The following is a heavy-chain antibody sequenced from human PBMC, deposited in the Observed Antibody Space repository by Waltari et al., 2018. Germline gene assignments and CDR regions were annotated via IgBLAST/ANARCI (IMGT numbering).Heavy chain of an antibody. D-gene: IGHD3-9*01. CDR1: GGSISSGDSY. Sequence: QVQLQESGPGLVKPSQTLSLTCTVSGGSISSGDSYWSWIRQPPGKGLEWIGYIYYSGSTYYNPSLKSRVTISVDTSKNQFSLKLSSVTAADTAVYYCARERGPPGYFDWFIDYWGQGTLVTVSS. J-gene: IGHJ4*02. V-gene: IGHV4-30-4*08. CDR3: ARERGPPGYFDWFIDY. CDR2: IYYSGST.